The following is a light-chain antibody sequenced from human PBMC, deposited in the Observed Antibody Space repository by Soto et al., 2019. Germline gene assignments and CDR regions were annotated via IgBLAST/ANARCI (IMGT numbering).Light chain of an antibody. CDR2: AAS. CDR3: QQYYSFPRT. Sequence: DIQMTQSPSFLSASVGDRVTITCRASQSISKYLNWYQQKPGKAPKLLIYAASSLQSGVPSRFSGSGSGTDFTLTISCLQSEDFATYYCQQYYSFPRTFGQGTKVDIK. V-gene: IGKV1-39*01. CDR1: QSISKY. J-gene: IGKJ1*01.